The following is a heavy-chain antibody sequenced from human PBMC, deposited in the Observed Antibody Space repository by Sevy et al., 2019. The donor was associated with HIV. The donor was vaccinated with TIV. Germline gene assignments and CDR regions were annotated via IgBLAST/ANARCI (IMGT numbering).Heavy chain of an antibody. Sequence: GGSLRLSCAASGFTFSGYGMHWVRQAPGKGLEWVAIISYDGSKTYYSESVKGRFAISRDNSRNTLNLQMSSLRVEDTAVYYCASGFDYQVKYYYFFGMDVWGRGTTVTVSS. CDR2: ISYDGSKT. CDR3: ASGFDYQVKYYYFFGMDV. J-gene: IGHJ6*02. CDR1: GFTFSGYG. V-gene: IGHV3-30*03. D-gene: IGHD5-12*01.